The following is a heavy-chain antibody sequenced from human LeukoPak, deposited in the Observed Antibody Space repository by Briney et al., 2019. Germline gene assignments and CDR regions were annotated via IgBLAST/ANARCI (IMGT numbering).Heavy chain of an antibody. CDR3: ARPTSGGGSY. CDR1: GFTFSNYN. D-gene: IGHD2/OR15-2a*01. CDR2: ISYSSSYI. J-gene: IGHJ4*02. Sequence: GGSLRLSCAASGFTFSNYNMNWARQAPGKGLEWVSSISYSSSYIYYADSVKGRFTISRDNAKNSLYLQMNSLRAEDTAVYYCARPTSGGGSYWGQGTLVTVSS. V-gene: IGHV3-21*01.